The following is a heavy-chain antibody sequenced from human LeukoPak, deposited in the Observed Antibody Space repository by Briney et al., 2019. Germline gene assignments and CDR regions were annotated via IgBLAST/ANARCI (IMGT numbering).Heavy chain of an antibody. D-gene: IGHD3-10*01. Sequence: SETLSLTCTVSGYSISSGYYWGWIRPPPGKGLEWIGSIYHSGSTYYNPSLKSRVTISVDTSKNQFSLKLSSVTAADTAVYYCASLRTYGSGSYPYDYWGQGTLVTVSS. CDR3: ASLRTYGSGSYPYDY. CDR2: IYHSGST. V-gene: IGHV4-38-2*02. J-gene: IGHJ4*02. CDR1: GYSISSGYY.